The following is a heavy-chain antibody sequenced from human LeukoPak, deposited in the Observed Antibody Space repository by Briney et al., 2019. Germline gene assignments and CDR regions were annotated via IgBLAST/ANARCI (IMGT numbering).Heavy chain of an antibody. CDR2: ISYDGSNK. V-gene: IGHV3-30*18. CDR3: AKDLNGDGGSLYY. D-gene: IGHD1-26*01. J-gene: IGHJ4*02. CDR1: GFTFSSYG. Sequence: PGGSLRLSCAASGFTFSSYGMHWVRQAPGKGLEWVAVISYDGSNKYYADSVKGRFTISRDNSKNTLYLQMNGLRAEDTAIYYCAKDLNGDGGSLYYWGQGTLVTVSS.